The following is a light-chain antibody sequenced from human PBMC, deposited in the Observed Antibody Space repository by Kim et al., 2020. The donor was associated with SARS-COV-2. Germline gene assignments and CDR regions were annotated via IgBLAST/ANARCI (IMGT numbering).Light chain of an antibody. CDR2: DAS. J-gene: IGKJ4*01. Sequence: EIVLTQFPGTLSLPPGQRAALSCRSSHNVNINIAWYQRRPGQALRLLIYDASTRATGIPDRFSGSGSGTDFTLSISRLEPEDSAMYYCQQYGNSPTFGGGTKVDIK. CDR3: QQYGNSPT. CDR1: HNVNIN. V-gene: IGKV3-20*01.